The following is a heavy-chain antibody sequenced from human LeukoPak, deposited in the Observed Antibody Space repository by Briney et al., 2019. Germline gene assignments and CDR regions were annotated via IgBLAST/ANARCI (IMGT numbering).Heavy chain of an antibody. J-gene: IGHJ1*01. CDR1: GFTFSNAW. CDR2: IKSKTDGGTT. D-gene: IGHD2-2*01. CDR3: TTVDGYCSSTSCYSHFQH. V-gene: IGHV3-15*01. Sequence: GGSQRLSCAASGFTFSNAWMSWVRQAPGKGLEWVGRIKSKTDGGTTDYAAPVKGRFTISRDDSKNTLYLQMNSLKTEDTAVYYCTTVDGYCSSTSCYSHFQHWGQGTLVTVSS.